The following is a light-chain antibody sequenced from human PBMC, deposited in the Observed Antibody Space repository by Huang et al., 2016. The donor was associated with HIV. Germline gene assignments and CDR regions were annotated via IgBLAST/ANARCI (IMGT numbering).Light chain of an antibody. CDR1: QSISSY. CDR2: AAS. Sequence: DIQMTQSPSSLVASVGDRVTITCRGSQSISSYLNWYQPKPGKAPKLLIYAASSLQSGVPSRFGGSVSGTDFTLTISSLQPEDFATYYCQQSYSTLRYTFGQGTKLEIK. J-gene: IGKJ2*01. V-gene: IGKV1-39*01. CDR3: QQSYSTLRYT.